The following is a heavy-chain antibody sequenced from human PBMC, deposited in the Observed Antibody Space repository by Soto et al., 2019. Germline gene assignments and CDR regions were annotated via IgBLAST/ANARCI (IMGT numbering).Heavy chain of an antibody. Sequence: SETLSLTCTVSGGSISSGGYYWSWIRQHPGKGLEWIGYIYYSGSTYYNPSLKSRVTISVDTSKNQFSLKLSSVTAADTAVYYCASYSSSRLGPFDYWGQGTLVTVSS. CDR3: ASYSSSRLGPFDY. CDR2: IYYSGST. D-gene: IGHD6-13*01. J-gene: IGHJ4*02. CDR1: GGSISSGGYY. V-gene: IGHV4-31*03.